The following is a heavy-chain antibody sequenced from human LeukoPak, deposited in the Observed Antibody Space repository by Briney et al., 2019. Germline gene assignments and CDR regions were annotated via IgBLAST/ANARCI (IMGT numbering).Heavy chain of an antibody. CDR3: ARGRSTSTRLFDY. Sequence: GGSLRLSCATSGLTFDDYAMHWVRQAPGKGPEWVAVISYDGDTKYYADSVKGRFTISRDNSKNTLYLQMNSLRAEDTALYYCARGRSTSTRLFDYWGQGTLVTVSS. D-gene: IGHD2-2*01. CDR1: GLTFDDYA. J-gene: IGHJ4*02. CDR2: ISYDGDTK. V-gene: IGHV3-30*04.